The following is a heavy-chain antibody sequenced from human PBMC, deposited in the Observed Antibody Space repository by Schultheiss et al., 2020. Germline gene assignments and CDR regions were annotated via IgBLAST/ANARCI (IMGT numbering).Heavy chain of an antibody. Sequence: SETLSLTCTVSGGSISSGGYYWSWIRQPPGKGLEWIGSIYYSGSTYYNPSLKSRVTISVDTSKNQFSLKLTSVTAADTAVYYCARFFSGSARLDYWGQGTLVTVSS. CDR1: GGSISSGGYY. CDR2: IYYSGST. J-gene: IGHJ4*02. V-gene: IGHV4-39*07. D-gene: IGHD6-25*01. CDR3: ARFFSGSARLDY.